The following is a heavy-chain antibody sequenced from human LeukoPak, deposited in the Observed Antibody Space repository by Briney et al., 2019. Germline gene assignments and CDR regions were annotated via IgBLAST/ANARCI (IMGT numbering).Heavy chain of an antibody. CDR2: IYHSGST. CDR1: GYSFSSCYY. CDR3: AIGPGYGSGWYLY. D-gene: IGHD6-19*01. V-gene: IGHV4-38-2*01. Sequence: SETLSLTCAVSGYSFSSCYYWGWIRQPPRKGLEWIGSIYHSGSTYYNPSLKSRVTISVDTSKNQFSLKLSSVTAADTAVYHCAIGPGYGSGWYLYWGQGTLVTVSS. J-gene: IGHJ4*02.